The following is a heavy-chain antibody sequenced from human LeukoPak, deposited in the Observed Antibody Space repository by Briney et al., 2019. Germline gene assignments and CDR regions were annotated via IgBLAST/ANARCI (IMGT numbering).Heavy chain of an antibody. CDR1: GGSISSYY. Sequence: SETLSLTCNVSGGSISSYYWSWIRQPPGKGLEWIGYIYTSGSTNYNPSLKSRVTISVDTSKNQFSLKLSSVTAADTAVYYCASRGGAALGFDYWGQGTLVTVSS. CDR2: IYTSGST. V-gene: IGHV4-4*09. CDR3: ASRGGAALGFDY. D-gene: IGHD6-6*01. J-gene: IGHJ4*02.